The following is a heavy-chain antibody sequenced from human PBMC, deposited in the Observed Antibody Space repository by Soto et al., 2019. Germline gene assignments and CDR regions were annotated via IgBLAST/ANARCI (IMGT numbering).Heavy chain of an antibody. J-gene: IGHJ5*01. Sequence: SETLSLTCTVSGDTSTSYYWGWIRQAPGKGLEWIGHIHNSGTSTHNPSLNGRVTITIDISRKQFSLKLTSLTSADTAVYYCASDFYDSVGYTWFDSWSQGTLVTVSS. CDR1: GDTSTSYY. D-gene: IGHD3-22*01. CDR3: ASDFYDSVGYTWFDS. CDR2: IHNSGTS. V-gene: IGHV4-59*01.